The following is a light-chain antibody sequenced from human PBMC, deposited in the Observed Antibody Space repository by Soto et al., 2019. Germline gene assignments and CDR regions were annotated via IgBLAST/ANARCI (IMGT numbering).Light chain of an antibody. CDR2: KAS. CDR3: QVHASHLGA. V-gene: IGKV1-5*03. CDR1: QTISSW. J-gene: IGKJ1*01. Sequence: DIQVTMNPSAVRGSVKDRVTSSCRASQTISSWLAWYQQKPGKAPKLLIYKASTLKSGVPSRFSVCGSGTEYTLTFSSRQPDDSATHYCQVHASHLGAFARGTKVDIK.